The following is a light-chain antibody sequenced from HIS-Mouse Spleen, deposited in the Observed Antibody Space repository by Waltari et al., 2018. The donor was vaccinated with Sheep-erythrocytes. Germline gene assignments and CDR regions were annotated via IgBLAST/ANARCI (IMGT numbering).Light chain of an antibody. CDR1: SSDVGRYNL. CDR3: CSYAGSSTLV. CDR2: EGS. J-gene: IGLJ2*01. Sequence: QSALTQPASASGSPGQSITISCTGTSSDVGRYNLFSWYQKHPGKAPKLMIYEGSKRPSGVSNRFSGSKSGNTASLTISGLQAEDEADYYCCSYAGSSTLVFGGGTKLTVL. V-gene: IGLV2-23*01.